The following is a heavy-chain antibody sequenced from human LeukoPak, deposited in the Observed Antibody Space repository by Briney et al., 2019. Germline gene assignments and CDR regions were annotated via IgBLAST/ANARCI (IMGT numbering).Heavy chain of an antibody. CDR1: GFTFSSYA. V-gene: IGHV3-23*01. CDR2: ISGSGGST. J-gene: IGHJ6*02. Sequence: GGSLRLSCAASGFTFSSYAMSWVRQAPGKGLEWVSAISGSGGSTYYADSVKGRFTISRDNAKNSLYLQMNTLRAEDTAVYYCTRDAYSINYYYNGMDAWGQGTTVIVSS. CDR3: TRDAYSINYYYNGMDA. D-gene: IGHD4-11*01.